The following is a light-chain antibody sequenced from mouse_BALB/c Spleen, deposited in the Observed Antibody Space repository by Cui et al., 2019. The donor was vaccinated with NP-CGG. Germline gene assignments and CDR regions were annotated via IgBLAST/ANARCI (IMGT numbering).Light chain of an antibody. J-gene: IGLJ1*01. Sequence: QEVVTQESAPTTSPGETVTLTCRSSTGAVTISNYANWVQEKPDHLFTGLIGGTNNRAPGVPARFSGSLIGDKAALTITGAQTEDDAIYFCALWYSTHWVFGGGTKLTVL. CDR3: ALWYSTHWV. CDR1: TGAVTISNY. CDR2: GTN. V-gene: IGLV1*01.